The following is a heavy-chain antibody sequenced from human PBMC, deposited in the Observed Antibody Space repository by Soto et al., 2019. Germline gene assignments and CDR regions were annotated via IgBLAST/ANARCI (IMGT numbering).Heavy chain of an antibody. Sequence: GESLKISCKGSGYSFTSYWISWVRQMPGKGLEWMGRIDPSDSYTNYSPSLQGHVTISADKSISTAYLQWSSLKASDTAMYYCARHAQQWLVQRDYGMDVWGQGTTVTVSS. D-gene: IGHD6-19*01. J-gene: IGHJ6*02. CDR1: GYSFTSYW. V-gene: IGHV5-10-1*01. CDR2: IDPSDSYT. CDR3: ARHAQQWLVQRDYGMDV.